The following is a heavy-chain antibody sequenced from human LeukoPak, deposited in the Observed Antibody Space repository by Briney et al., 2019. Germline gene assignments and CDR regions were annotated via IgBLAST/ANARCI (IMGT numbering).Heavy chain of an antibody. D-gene: IGHD1-26*01. CDR2: IRYDGSDK. CDR3: AKDSWEVGATSEIDY. J-gene: IGHJ4*02. V-gene: IGHV3-30*02. Sequence: PGGSLRLSCAASGFIFSSYGMHWLRQALGKGLEWVAFIRYDGSDKFYADSVKGRFTISRDNSKNKVYLQMNSLRAEDTAVYYCAKDSWEVGATSEIDYWGQGTLVTVSS. CDR1: GFIFSSYG.